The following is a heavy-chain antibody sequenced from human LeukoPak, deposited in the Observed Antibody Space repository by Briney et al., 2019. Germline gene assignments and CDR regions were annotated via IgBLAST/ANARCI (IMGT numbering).Heavy chain of an antibody. D-gene: IGHD2-2*01. Sequence: GGSLRLSCAASGFTFSSYGMHWVRQAPGKGLEWVAVISYDGSNKYYADSVKGRFTISRDNSKNTLYLQMNSLRAEDTAVYYCAKEIGDIVVVPAANFDNYFDYWGQGTLVTVSS. CDR1: GFTFSSYG. CDR3: AKEIGDIVVVPAANFDNYFDY. V-gene: IGHV3-30*18. J-gene: IGHJ4*02. CDR2: ISYDGSNK.